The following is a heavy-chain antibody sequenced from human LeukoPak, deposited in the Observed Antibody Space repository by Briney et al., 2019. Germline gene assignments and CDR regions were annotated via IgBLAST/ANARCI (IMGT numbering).Heavy chain of an antibody. Sequence: ASVKVSCKASGYTFSSYGFSWVRQAPGQGLGWMGWISAYNGNTNYAQNLQDRITMTIDTSTSTVFMELRSLTSDDTAVYYCARKALNLGALGYWGQGTLVTVSS. J-gene: IGHJ4*02. D-gene: IGHD3-16*01. CDR2: ISAYNGNT. V-gene: IGHV1-18*01. CDR1: GYTFSSYG. CDR3: ARKALNLGALGY.